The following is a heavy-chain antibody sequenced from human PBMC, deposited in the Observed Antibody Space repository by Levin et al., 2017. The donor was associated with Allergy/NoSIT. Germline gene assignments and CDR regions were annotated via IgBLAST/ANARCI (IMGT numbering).Heavy chain of an antibody. CDR2: IGTAGDT. D-gene: IGHD6-13*01. CDR3: ARVSRGSTYSSSWYGYGMDV. J-gene: IGHJ6*02. CDR1: GFTFSSYD. V-gene: IGHV3-13*04. Sequence: PGGSLRLSCAASGFTFSSYDMHWVRQATGKGLEWVSAIGTAGDTYYPGSVKGRFTISRENAKNSLYLQMNSLRAGDTAVYYCARVSRGSTYSSSWYGYGMDVWGQGTTVTVSS.